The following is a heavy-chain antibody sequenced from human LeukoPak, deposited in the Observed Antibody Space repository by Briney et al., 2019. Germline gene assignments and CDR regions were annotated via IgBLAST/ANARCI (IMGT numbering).Heavy chain of an antibody. V-gene: IGHV1-18*01. CDR1: GYSFSNYG. CDR3: ARVSHDYSKLGDV. D-gene: IGHD4-11*01. J-gene: IGHJ6*04. CDR2: ISAYNGNT. Sequence: GASVKVSCKASGYSFSNYGISWVRQAPGQGLEWMGWISAYNGNTNYAQKVLGRVTMTTDTSTSTAYMELRSLRSDDTAVYYCARVSHDYSKLGDVWGKGTTVTVSS.